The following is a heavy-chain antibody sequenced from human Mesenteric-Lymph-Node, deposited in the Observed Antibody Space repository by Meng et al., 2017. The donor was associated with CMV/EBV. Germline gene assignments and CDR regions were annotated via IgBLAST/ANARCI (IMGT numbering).Heavy chain of an antibody. D-gene: IGHD2-15*01. Sequence: ISSRHRCSWVRQPPGKALEWIGAIYHSGRTNSNPSLKSRVTISVDKSKNQFSLKLSSVTAADTAVYYCARTQAGGTSYCSGGSCSENWGQGTLVTVSS. CDR1: ISSRHR. J-gene: IGHJ4*02. V-gene: IGHV4-4*02. CDR2: IYHSGRT. CDR3: ARTQAGGTSYCSGGSCSEN.